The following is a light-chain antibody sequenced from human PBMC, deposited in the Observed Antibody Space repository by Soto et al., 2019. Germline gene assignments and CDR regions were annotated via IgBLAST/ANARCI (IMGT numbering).Light chain of an antibody. Sequence: DIQMTQSPSSLSASVGDRVTITCRASQSISSYLNWYQQKPGKAPKLLIYAESSLQSGVPSRFSGSGSGTDFTLTISSLQPEDFATYYCQQSYSTPLTFGGGTKAEIK. CDR3: QQSYSTPLT. CDR1: QSISSY. V-gene: IGKV1-39*01. CDR2: AES. J-gene: IGKJ4*02.